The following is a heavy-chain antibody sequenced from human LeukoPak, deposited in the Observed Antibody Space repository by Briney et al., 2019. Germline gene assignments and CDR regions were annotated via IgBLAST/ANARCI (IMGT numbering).Heavy chain of an antibody. CDR1: GFTFSSYG. CDR2: ITSSGTYI. Sequence: GGSLRLSCAASGFTFSSYGMSWVRQAPGRALEWVSSITSSGTYIFYADSVKGRFTFSRDNAKNSLYLQMNSLGPEDTAVYYCASWAGAAAGFSGPLDYWGQGTLVTVSS. J-gene: IGHJ4*02. D-gene: IGHD6-13*01. V-gene: IGHV3-21*01. CDR3: ASWAGAAAGFSGPLDY.